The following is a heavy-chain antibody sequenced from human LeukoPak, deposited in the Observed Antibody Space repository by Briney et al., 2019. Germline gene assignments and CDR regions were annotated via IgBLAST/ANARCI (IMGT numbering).Heavy chain of an antibody. Sequence: KPGGSLRLSCADSGYTFSSYTMNWVRQAPGKGLEWVSSISPSSDYIYYGDSVKGRFTISRDNAKNSLYLQMHTLRAEDTAVYYCARSPFIYGSGSSIDYWGQGTLVTVSS. V-gene: IGHV3-21*01. J-gene: IGHJ4*02. D-gene: IGHD3-10*01. CDR1: GYTFSSYT. CDR2: ISPSSDYI. CDR3: ARSPFIYGSGSSIDY.